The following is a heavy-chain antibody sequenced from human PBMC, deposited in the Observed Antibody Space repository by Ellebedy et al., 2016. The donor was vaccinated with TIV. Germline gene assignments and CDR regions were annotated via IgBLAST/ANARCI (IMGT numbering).Heavy chain of an antibody. CDR2: INPSGGST. Sequence: AASVKVSCKASGYTFTSYYMHSVRQAPGQGLEWMGIINPSGGSTSYAQKLQGRVTMTRDTSTSTVYMELSSLRSEDTAVYYCARDRGGVGATNGFDYWGQGTLVTVSS. CDR1: GYTFTSYY. J-gene: IGHJ4*02. D-gene: IGHD1-26*01. V-gene: IGHV1-46*04. CDR3: ARDRGGVGATNGFDY.